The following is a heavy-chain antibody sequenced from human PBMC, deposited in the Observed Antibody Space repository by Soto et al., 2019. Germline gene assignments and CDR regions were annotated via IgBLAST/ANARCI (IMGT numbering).Heavy chain of an antibody. J-gene: IGHJ6*03. D-gene: IGHD3-3*01. V-gene: IGHV7-4-1*01. CDR2: INTNTGNP. Sequence: QVPLVQSGSELKKPGASVKVSCKASGYTFTSYAMNWVRQAPGQGLEWMGWINTNTGNPTYAQGFTGRFVFSLDTSVSTAYLQICSLKAEDTAVYYCARSTSANDFWNGYYVDYYYYYYMDVWGKGTTVTVSS. CDR1: GYTFTSYA. CDR3: ARSTSANDFWNGYYVDYYYYYYMDV.